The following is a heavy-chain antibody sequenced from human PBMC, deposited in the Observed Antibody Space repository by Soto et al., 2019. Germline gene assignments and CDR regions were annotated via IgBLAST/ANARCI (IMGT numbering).Heavy chain of an antibody. V-gene: IGHV1-18*01. CDR3: ARRYGDPSSSTGFDF. CDR2: ISGYRGKT. J-gene: IGHJ4*02. D-gene: IGHD2-21*02. CDR1: GYSLTTYS. Sequence: ASVKVSCKASGYSLTTYSISWVRQAPGQGLEWMGWISGYRGKTKYVEKFQGRITMTTDTSTSTAYMDLKNLRSDDTAVYYCARRYGDPSSSTGFDFWGQGTLVTV.